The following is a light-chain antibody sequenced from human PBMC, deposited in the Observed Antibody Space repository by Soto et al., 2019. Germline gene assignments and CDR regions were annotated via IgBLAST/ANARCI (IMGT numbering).Light chain of an antibody. V-gene: IGKV1-5*03. J-gene: IGKJ1*01. Sequence: DIQMTQSPSTLSASVGDRVTITCRASQSISSWLAWYQQKPGKAPKLLIYKASSLESGDSSRFSGSGSGTEFTLTISSLQPDGIATYYCQQYNSFCTFEQGTKVEIK. CDR2: KAS. CDR3: QQYNSFCT. CDR1: QSISSW.